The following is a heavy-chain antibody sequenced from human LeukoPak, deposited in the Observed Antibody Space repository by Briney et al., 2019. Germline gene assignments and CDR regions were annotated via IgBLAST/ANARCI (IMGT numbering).Heavy chain of an antibody. D-gene: IGHD3-22*01. CDR3: ATKTSLTYYCNRREVFGLDV. CDR2: IIHSGNT. CDR1: VAPFSGFY. V-gene: IGHV4-34*12. Sequence: NSSEPLSLTCAVDVAPFSGFYWSWVRQPAGKGLEWVGEIIHSGNTNYNPSLTSRVTISVDSSNSHFSLRLTSVTAADTAVYYCATKTSLTYYCNRREVFGLDVWGQGTTVTVSS. J-gene: IGHJ6*02.